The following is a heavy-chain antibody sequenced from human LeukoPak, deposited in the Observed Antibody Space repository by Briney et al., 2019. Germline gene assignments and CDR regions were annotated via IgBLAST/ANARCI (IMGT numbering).Heavy chain of an antibody. CDR3: ARYYSSGYYHYFDY. Sequence: ASVKVSCKVSGYTLTELSMHWVRQAPGKGLEWMGGFDPEDGETIYAQKLQGRVTMTTDTSTSTAYMELRSLRSDDTAVYYCARYYSSGYYHYFDYWGQGTLVTVSS. D-gene: IGHD3-22*01. V-gene: IGHV1-24*01. J-gene: IGHJ4*02. CDR1: GYTLTELS. CDR2: FDPEDGET.